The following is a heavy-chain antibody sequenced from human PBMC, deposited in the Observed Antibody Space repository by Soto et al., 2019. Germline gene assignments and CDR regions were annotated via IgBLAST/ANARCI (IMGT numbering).Heavy chain of an antibody. V-gene: IGHV3-23*01. CDR1: GFTFSSYA. CDR2: ISGSGGST. Sequence: PGGSLRLSCAASGFTFSSYAMSWVRQAPGKGLEWVSAISGSGGSTYYADSVKGRFTISRDNSKNTLYLQMNSLRAEDTAVYYCAKDGYCSSTSCYVEYYYYYYGMDVWGQGTTVTVSS. D-gene: IGHD2-2*03. CDR3: AKDGYCSSTSCYVEYYYYYYGMDV. J-gene: IGHJ6*02.